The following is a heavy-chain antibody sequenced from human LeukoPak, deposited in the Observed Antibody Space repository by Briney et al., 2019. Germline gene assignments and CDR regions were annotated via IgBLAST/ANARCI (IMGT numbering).Heavy chain of an antibody. V-gene: IGHV3-74*01. CDR2: INSDGSST. CDR1: GFTFSSYW. Sequence: GGSLRLSCAASGFTFSSYWMHWVRQAPGKGLVWVSRINSDGSSTSYADSVRGRFTISRDYAKNTLYLQMNSLKAEDTAVYYCARGGVYSTSAVDYWGQGTLVTVSS. CDR3: ARGGVYSTSAVDY. J-gene: IGHJ4*02. D-gene: IGHD6-6*01.